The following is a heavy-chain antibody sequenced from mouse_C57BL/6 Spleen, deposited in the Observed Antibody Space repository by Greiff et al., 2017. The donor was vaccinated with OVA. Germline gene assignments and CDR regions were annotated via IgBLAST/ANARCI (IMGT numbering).Heavy chain of an antibody. CDR1: GYVFSSSW. D-gene: IGHD1-2*01. V-gene: IGHV1-82*01. CDR2: IYPGDGDT. Sequence: VQLQQSGPELVKPGASVKISCKASGYVFSSSWMNWVKQRPGKGLELIGRIYPGDGDTNYNGKFKGKATLTADKSSSTAYMQLSSLTSEDSAVYFCARSPRLSHYYAMDYWGQGTSVTVSS. CDR3: ARSPRLSHYYAMDY. J-gene: IGHJ4*01.